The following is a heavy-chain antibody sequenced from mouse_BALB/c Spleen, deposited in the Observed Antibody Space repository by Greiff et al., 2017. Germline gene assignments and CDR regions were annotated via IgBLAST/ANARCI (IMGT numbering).Heavy chain of an antibody. J-gene: IGHJ4*01. V-gene: IGHV2-5-1*01. CDR2: IWRGGST. CDR1: GFSLTSYG. Sequence: VKLMESGPSLVQPSQSLSITCTVSGFSLTSYGVHWVRQSPGKGLEWLGVIWRGGSTDYNAAFMSRLSITKDNSKSQVFFKMKSLQADDTAIYYCANEDGAMDYWGQGTSVTVSS. D-gene: IGHD2-3*01. CDR3: ANEDGAMDY.